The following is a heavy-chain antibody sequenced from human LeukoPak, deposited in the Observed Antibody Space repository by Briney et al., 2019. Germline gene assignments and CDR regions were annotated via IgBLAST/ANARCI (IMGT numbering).Heavy chain of an antibody. D-gene: IGHD4-11*01. Sequence: PGGSLRLSCVASGFTFDDYGMSWVRQTPGKGLEWVTGVNWNGGSIGYADSVKGRFTISRDNAKNSLYLQMNSLRAEDTALYYCARDALYSSPLTDYWGQGTLVTVSS. CDR3: ARDALYSSPLTDY. CDR1: GFTFDDYG. CDR2: VNWNGGSI. V-gene: IGHV3-20*04. J-gene: IGHJ4*02.